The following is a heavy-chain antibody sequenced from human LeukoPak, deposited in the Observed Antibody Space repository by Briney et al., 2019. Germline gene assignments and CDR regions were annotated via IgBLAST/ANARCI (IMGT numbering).Heavy chain of an antibody. CDR1: GFTFSDYW. CDR2: ICGSSSCA. CDR3: AKAGGIAALDAFNI. Sequence: GGSLRLSCAVSGFTFSDYWMSWVRQAPGKGLEWVSLICGSSSCAYYADSVKGRFTISRDNSKNTLYLHMNSLRAEDTAVYYCAKAGGIAALDAFNIWGQGTMVTVSS. V-gene: IGHV3-23*01. J-gene: IGHJ3*02. D-gene: IGHD6-13*01.